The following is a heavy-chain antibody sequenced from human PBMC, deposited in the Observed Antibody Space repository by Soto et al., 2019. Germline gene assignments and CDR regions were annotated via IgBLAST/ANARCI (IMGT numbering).Heavy chain of an antibody. CDR1: GGSISSYY. J-gene: IGHJ4*02. CDR2: IYYSGST. V-gene: IGHV4-59*01. D-gene: IGHD4-4*01. CDR3: ARDIRTTVTVHFDY. Sequence: SETLSLTCTVSGGSISSYYCSWIRQPPGKGLEWIGYIYYSGSTNYNPSLKSRVTISVDTSKNQFSLKLSSVTAADTAVYYCARDIRTTVTVHFDYWGQGTLVTVSS.